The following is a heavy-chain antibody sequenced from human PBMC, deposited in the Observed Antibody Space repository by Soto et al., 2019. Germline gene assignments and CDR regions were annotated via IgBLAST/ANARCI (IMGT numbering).Heavy chain of an antibody. D-gene: IGHD3-22*01. CDR1: GGSISSSSYY. Sequence: SETLSLTCTVSGGSISSSSYYWSWIRQAPGRGLEWIGYIHSSGSIYYNPSLKSRATMSIDTAGNQFSLKVSSVTVADTAVYYCARDLDGLHDDTSGPFPRPGWGQGTLVTVS. CDR2: IHSSGSI. J-gene: IGHJ1*01. V-gene: IGHV4-30-4*01. CDR3: ARDLDGLHDDTSGPFPRPG.